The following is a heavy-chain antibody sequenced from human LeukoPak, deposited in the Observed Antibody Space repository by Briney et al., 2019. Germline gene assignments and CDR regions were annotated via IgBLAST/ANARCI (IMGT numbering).Heavy chain of an antibody. J-gene: IGHJ3*02. V-gene: IGHV4-4*07. Sequence: SETLPLTCTVSGGSISSYYWSWIRQPAGKGLEWIGRIYTSGSTNYNPSLKSRVTISVDTSKNQFSLKLSSVTAADTAVYYCARSWFIIWFGEPSTRHAFDIWGQGTMVTVSS. CDR2: IYTSGST. D-gene: IGHD3-10*01. CDR1: GGSISSYY. CDR3: ARSWFIIWFGEPSTRHAFDI.